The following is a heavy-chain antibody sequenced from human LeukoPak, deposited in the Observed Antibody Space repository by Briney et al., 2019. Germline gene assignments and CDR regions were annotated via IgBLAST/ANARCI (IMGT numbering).Heavy chain of an antibody. CDR2: MNPNSGNT. D-gene: IGHD6-19*01. J-gene: IGHJ5*02. CDR1: GGTFSSYA. Sequence: ASVKVSCKASGGTFSSYAISWVRQATGQGLEWMGWMNPNSGNTGYAQKFQGRVTITRNTSISTAYMELSSLRSEDTAVYYCAREVRSGYPWFDPWGQGTLVTVSS. CDR3: AREVRSGYPWFDP. V-gene: IGHV1-8*03.